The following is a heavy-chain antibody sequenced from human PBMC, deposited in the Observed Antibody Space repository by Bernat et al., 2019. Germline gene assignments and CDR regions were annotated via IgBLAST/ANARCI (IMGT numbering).Heavy chain of an antibody. J-gene: IGHJ6*02. V-gene: IGHV3-21*01. CDR3: ARVSDDFYYYYGMTS. CDR2: ISSSSSYI. D-gene: IGHD3-3*01. CDR1: GFTFSSYS. Sequence: EVQLVESGGGLVKPGGSLRLSCAASGFTFSSYSMNWVRQAPGKGLEWVSSISSSSSYIYYADSVKGRFTISRDNAKNSLYLQMNSLRAEDTAVYYCARVSDDFYYYYGMTSGAKGPRSPSP.